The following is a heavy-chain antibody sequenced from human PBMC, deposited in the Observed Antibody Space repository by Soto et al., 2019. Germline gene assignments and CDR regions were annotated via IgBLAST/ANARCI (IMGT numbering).Heavy chain of an antibody. J-gene: IGHJ5*02. D-gene: IGHD6-19*01. CDR2: IGYDGSNK. V-gene: IGHV3-33*01. Sequence: QVQLVESGGGVVHPGRSLRLSCAASGFTFSSYGMHWVRQAPGKGLEWVAVIGYDGSNKYYPDSVKGQFTTTRDNSKNTLYLQMNSLRAEDTAVYYCAREVPDSSGWYGNWFDPWGQGTLVTVSS. CDR3: AREVPDSSGWYGNWFDP. CDR1: GFTFSSYG.